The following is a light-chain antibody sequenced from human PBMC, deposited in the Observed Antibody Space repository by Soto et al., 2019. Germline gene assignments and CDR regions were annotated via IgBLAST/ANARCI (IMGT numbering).Light chain of an antibody. J-gene: IGKJ1*01. CDR2: ATS. Sequence: EIGLTQSPGTLSLSPGERATLSCRASQSVSSSYLAWYQQKPGQAPRLLIFATSRRATDIPDRFSGSGSGTDFTLAIRRLEPEDFAVYYCHQFGYSPRTFGQGTKVDIK. CDR3: HQFGYSPRT. CDR1: QSVSSSY. V-gene: IGKV3-20*01.